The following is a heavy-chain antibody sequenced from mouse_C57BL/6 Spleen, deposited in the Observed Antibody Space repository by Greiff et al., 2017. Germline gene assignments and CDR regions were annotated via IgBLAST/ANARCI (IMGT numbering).Heavy chain of an antibody. CDR1: GFTFSDYY. D-gene: IGHD4-1*01. J-gene: IGHJ2*01. CDR2: INSDGCST. CDR3: ARSNCDYSFDY. V-gene: IGHV5-16*01. Sequence: EVKLVESEGGLVKPGSSMKLSCTASGFTFSDYYMAWVRQVPEKGLEWVANINSDGCSTYYLDSLKSRFIISRDNAKNILYLQMSSLKSEDTATYYCARSNCDYSFDYWGQGTTLTVSS.